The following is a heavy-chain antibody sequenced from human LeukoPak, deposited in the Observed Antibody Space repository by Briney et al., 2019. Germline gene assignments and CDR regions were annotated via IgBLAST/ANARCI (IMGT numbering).Heavy chain of an antibody. V-gene: IGHV3-7*03. CDR2: IKEDGSSQ. CDR1: GFTFRHSW. J-gene: IGHJ4*02. CDR3: VQDSGWFHFDS. Sequence: PGGSLRLSCVASGFTFRHSWMTWVRQAPGKGLEWVGHIKEDGSSQNYADSVKGRFTISRDNAKSSLHLQMNGLRAEDTAMYYCVQDSGWFHFDSWGQGTLVTVSS. D-gene: IGHD6-19*01.